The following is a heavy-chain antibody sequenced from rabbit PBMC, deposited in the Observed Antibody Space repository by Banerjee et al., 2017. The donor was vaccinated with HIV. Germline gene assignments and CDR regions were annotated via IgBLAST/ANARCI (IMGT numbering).Heavy chain of an antibody. V-gene: IGHV1S45*01. CDR1: GFDLNDKYY. CDR2: IYTGDGGIT. CDR3: ARADYAGAGFDL. Sequence: QEQLEESGGDLVKPEGSLTLTCKASGFDLNDKYYMCWVRQAPGKGLEWIACIYTGDGGITYYATWTKGRFTISKTSSTTVTLQMTSLTDADTATYFCARADYAGAGFDLRGPGTLVTVS. J-gene: IGHJ4*01. D-gene: IGHD4-2*01.